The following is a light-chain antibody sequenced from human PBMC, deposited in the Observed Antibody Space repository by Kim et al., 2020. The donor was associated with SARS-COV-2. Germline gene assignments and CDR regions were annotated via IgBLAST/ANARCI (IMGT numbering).Light chain of an antibody. Sequence: SSELTQDPAVSVALGQTVRITCQGDSLRSYYATWYQQKPGQAPIVVIYGKNNRPSGIPDRFSGCSSGNTASLTITGTQAGDEADYYCNSRDSNDNVVFGGGTQLTVL. J-gene: IGLJ2*01. V-gene: IGLV3-19*01. CDR2: GKN. CDR3: NSRDSNDNVV. CDR1: SLRSYY.